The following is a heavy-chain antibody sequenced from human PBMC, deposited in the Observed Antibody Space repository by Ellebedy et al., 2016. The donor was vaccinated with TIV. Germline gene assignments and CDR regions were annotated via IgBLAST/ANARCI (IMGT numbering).Heavy chain of an antibody. D-gene: IGHD1-26*01. CDR3: VAVQWDLLN. CDR2: ISYDTSQK. V-gene: IGHV3-30-3*01. Sequence: GGSLRLSXAASGFTFDTYTLHWVRQAPGKGLEWVAVISYDTSQKFYADSVKGRFTISRDNSKNTLYLQMNSLRTEDTAIYFCVAVQWDLLNWGQGTLVTVSS. CDR1: GFTFDTYT. J-gene: IGHJ4*02.